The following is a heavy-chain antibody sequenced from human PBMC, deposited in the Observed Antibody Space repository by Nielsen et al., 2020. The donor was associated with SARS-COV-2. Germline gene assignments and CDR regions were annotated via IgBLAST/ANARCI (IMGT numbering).Heavy chain of an antibody. J-gene: IGHJ4*02. D-gene: IGHD3-3*01. V-gene: IGHV4-34*01. CDR1: GGSFSGYY. Sequence: SETLSLTCAVYGGSFSGYYWSWIRQPPGKGLEWIGEINHSGSTNYNPSLKSRVTISVDTSKNQFSLKLSSVTAADTAVYYCARRDLLRFLEWSPWDQGTLVTVSS. CDR2: INHSGST. CDR3: ARRDLLRFLEWSP.